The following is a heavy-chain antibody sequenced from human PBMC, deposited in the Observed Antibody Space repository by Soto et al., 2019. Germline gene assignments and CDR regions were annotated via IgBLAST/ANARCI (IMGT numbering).Heavy chain of an antibody. CDR2: VNPSGGHT. V-gene: IGHV1-46*01. CDR3: ASGGPVVVVTAALDF. D-gene: IGHD2-21*02. CDR1: GDTFTDYY. Sequence: QVQLVQSGAEVKKPGTSVKVSCKASGDTFTDYYIHWVRQAPGQGLEWMGTVNPSGGHTTYAQHFLGRMTXAXXXSXXTLYMQLTSLTSEDAAVYYCASGGPVVVVTAALDFWGQGTLVTVSS. J-gene: IGHJ4*02.